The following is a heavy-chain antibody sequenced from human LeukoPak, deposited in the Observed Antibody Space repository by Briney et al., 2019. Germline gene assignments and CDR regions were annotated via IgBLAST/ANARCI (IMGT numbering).Heavy chain of an antibody. CDR3: AKGSRFGELLSDY. J-gene: IGHJ4*02. Sequence: GGSLRLSCAASGFTFSNYGMHWVRQAPGKGLEWVAFIRNDGNNKYYVDSVKGRFTISRDNSKNTLYLQMNSLRVEDTAVYYCAKGSRFGELLSDYWGQGTLVTVSS. CDR2: IRNDGNNK. V-gene: IGHV3-30*02. D-gene: IGHD3-10*01. CDR1: GFTFSNYG.